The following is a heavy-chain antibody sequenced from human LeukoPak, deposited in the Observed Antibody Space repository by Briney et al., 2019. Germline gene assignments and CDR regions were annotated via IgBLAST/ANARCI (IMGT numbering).Heavy chain of an antibody. CDR2: IYDSGST. V-gene: IGHV4-59*05. CDR1: GGSISSSY. J-gene: IGHJ5*02. Sequence: SETLSLTCTVSGGSISSSYGTWIRQPPGKGLEWIGSIYDSGSTYYNPSLKSRVTISVDTSKNQFSLKLNSVTAADTAVYYCARHYGPWGQGTLVTVSS. D-gene: IGHD3-16*01. CDR3: ARHYGP.